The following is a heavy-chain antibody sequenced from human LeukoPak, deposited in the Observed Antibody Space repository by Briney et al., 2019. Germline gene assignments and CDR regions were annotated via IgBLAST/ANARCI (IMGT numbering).Heavy chain of an antibody. CDR2: TSGDGITT. D-gene: IGHD5/OR15-5a*01. CDR1: GFTFRNYA. J-gene: IGHJ4*02. Sequence: GGSLRLSCAASGFTFRNYAIHWVRQAPGKGLEWVSLTSGDGITTYFADSVKGRFTISRDNSKSSLFLQMNSLRTEDTALYYCARDHVYGGADYWGQGTLVTVSS. CDR3: ARDHVYGGADY. V-gene: IGHV3-43*02.